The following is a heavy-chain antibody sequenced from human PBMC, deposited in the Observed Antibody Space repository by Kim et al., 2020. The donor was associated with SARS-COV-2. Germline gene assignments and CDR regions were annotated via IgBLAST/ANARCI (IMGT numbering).Heavy chain of an antibody. J-gene: IGHJ6*02. V-gene: IGHV4-34*01. CDR1: GGSFSGYY. D-gene: IGHD3-10*01. CDR3: ARGSGSVRMYSGRYYYGMDV. Sequence: SETLSLTCAVYGGSFSGYYWSWIRQPPGKGLEWIGEINHSGSTNYNPSLKSRVTISVDTSTNQFSLKLSSVTAADTAVYYCARGSGSVRMYSGRYYYGMDVWGQGTTVTVSS. CDR2: INHSGST.